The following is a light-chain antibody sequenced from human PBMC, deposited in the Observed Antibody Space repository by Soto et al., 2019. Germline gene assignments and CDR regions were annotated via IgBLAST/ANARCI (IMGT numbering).Light chain of an antibody. CDR2: GAS. CDR1: HIITSD. CDR3: QQYNKWPQT. J-gene: IGKJ5*01. V-gene: IGKV3-15*01. Sequence: EIVMTQSPGTLSVSPGERVTLSCRASHIITSDLAWYQHKPGQTPRLLIHGASNRATGIPVRFSGAGSGTEFTLTISSLQSEDFGVYYCQQYNKWPQTCGQGTRLEIK.